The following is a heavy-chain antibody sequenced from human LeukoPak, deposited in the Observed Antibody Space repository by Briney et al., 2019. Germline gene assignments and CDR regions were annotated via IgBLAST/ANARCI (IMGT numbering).Heavy chain of an antibody. CDR1: GGTFSSYA. CDR2: IIPIFGTA. V-gene: IGHV1-69*13. Sequence: SVKISCKASGGTFSSYAISWVRQAPGQGLEWMGGIIPIFGTANYAQKFQGRVTITADESTSTAYMELSSLRSEDTAVYYCARALLWFGEFDYWGQGTLVTVSS. J-gene: IGHJ4*02. CDR3: ARALLWFGEFDY. D-gene: IGHD3-10*01.